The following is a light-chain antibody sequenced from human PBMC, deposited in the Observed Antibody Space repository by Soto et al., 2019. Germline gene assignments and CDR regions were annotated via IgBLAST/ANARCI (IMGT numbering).Light chain of an antibody. Sequence: EIVLTQSPATLSLSPGERATLSCRASQSVSIDLAWYQQKPGQAPRLLIYDASNRATGIAARFSGGGSGTDFTLTISRPEPEDFAVYYCQQRSQWPWTFGQGTKVEIK. CDR1: QSVSID. J-gene: IGKJ1*01. CDR2: DAS. V-gene: IGKV3-11*01. CDR3: QQRSQWPWT.